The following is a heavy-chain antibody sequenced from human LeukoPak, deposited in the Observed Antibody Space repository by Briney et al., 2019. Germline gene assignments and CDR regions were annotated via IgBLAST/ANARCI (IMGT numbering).Heavy chain of an antibody. V-gene: IGHV4-34*01. CDR3: ARGGLMVYAIYYYYYMDV. CDR1: GGSFSGYY. J-gene: IGHJ6*03. CDR2: INHSGST. D-gene: IGHD2-8*01. Sequence: PSETLSLTCAVYGGSFSGYYWSWIRQPPGEGLEWIGEINHSGSTNYNPSLKSRVTISVDTSKNQFSLKLSSVTAADTAVYYCARGGLMVYAIYYYYYMDVWGKGTTVTVSS.